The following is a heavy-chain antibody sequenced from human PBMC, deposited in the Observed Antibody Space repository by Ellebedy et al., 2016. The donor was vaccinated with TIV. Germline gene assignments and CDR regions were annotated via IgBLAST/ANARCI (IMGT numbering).Heavy chain of an antibody. V-gene: IGHV1-69*05. D-gene: IGHD3-22*01. J-gene: IGHJ4*02. CDR2: IIPIFGTA. Sequence: SVKVSCXASGGTFSSYAISWVRQAPGQGLEWMGGIIPIFGTANYAQKLQGRVTMTTDTSTSTAYMELRSLRSDDTAVYYCASDAYYDSSGYYGYWGQGTLVTVSS. CDR1: GGTFSSYA. CDR3: ASDAYYDSSGYYGY.